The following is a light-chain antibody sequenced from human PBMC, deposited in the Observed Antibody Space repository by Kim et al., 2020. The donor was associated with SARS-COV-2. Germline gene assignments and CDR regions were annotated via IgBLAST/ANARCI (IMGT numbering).Light chain of an antibody. V-gene: IGLV2-8*01. CDR3: SSYAGSNNLGV. Sequence: QSVNISCNETSSDIGAYNYVSWYQQHPGKAPNLMIYEVTERPSGVPDRFSGSKSGNTASLTVSGLQAEDEAHYYCSSYAGSNNLGVFGGGTQLTVL. CDR2: EVT. CDR1: SSDIGAYNY. J-gene: IGLJ3*02.